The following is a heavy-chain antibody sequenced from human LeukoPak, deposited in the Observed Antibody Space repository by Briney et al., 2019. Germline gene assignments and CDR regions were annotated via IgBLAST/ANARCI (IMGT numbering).Heavy chain of an antibody. CDR1: GGTFSSYA. J-gene: IGHJ4*02. CDR3: ATNVVGATDY. Sequence: SVEVSCKASGGTFSSYAISWVRQAPGQGLEWMGRIIPIFGIANYAQKFQGRVTITADKSTSTAYMELSSLRSEDTAVYYCATNVVGATDYWGQGTLVTVSS. D-gene: IGHD1-26*01. CDR2: IIPIFGIA. V-gene: IGHV1-69*04.